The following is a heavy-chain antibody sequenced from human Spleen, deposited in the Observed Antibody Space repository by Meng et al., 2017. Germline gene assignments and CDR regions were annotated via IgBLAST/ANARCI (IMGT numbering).Heavy chain of an antibody. CDR3: ARGGARTVAGDHNFYGMDV. D-gene: IGHD6-19*01. J-gene: IGHJ6*02. V-gene: IGHV1-18*04. CDR2: ISAYNGNT. Sequence: ASVKVSCKASGYIFTGYYIHWVRQAPGQGLEWMGWISAYNGNTKYAQKLQGRVTMTTDTSTTTVHMELRSLISDDTAVYYCARGGARTVAGDHNFYGMDVWGQGTTVTVSS. CDR1: GYIFTGYY.